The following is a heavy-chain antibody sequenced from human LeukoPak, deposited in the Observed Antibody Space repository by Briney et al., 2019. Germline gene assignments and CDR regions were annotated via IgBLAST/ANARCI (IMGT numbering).Heavy chain of an antibody. J-gene: IGHJ4*02. V-gene: IGHV3-21*01. D-gene: IGHD3-10*01. CDR2: ISSSSYI. CDR3: ARSMATMVRGVSFPPFDY. CDR1: GFTFSSYS. Sequence: GGSLRLSCAASGFTFSSYSMNWVRQAPGKGLEWVSSISSSSYIYYADSVKGRFTISRDNAKNSLYLQMNSLRAEDTAVYYCARSMATMVRGVSFPPFDYWGQGTLVTVSS.